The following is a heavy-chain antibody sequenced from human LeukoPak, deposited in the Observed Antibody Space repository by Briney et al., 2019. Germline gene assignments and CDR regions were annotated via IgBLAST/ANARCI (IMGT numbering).Heavy chain of an antibody. J-gene: IGHJ4*02. V-gene: IGHV1-18*01. Sequence: ASVKVYYKASGYTFTSYGISWVRQAPGQGLEWMRWISAYNGNTNYAQKLQGRVTMTTDTSTSTAYMELRSLRSDDTAVYYCARDRCIVGATGAEEFHYWGQGTLVTVSS. CDR3: ARDRCIVGATGAEEFHY. CDR2: ISAYNGNT. D-gene: IGHD1-26*01. CDR1: GYTFTSYG.